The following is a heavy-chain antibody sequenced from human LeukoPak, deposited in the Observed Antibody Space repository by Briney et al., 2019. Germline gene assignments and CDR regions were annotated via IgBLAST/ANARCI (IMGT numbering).Heavy chain of an antibody. D-gene: IGHD1-1*01. Sequence: GGSLRLSCAASGFTFSSYGMSWVRQAPGKGLEWVSFISGSGGSTDYAVSVRGRFTISRDNSKNTLYLQMNSLRAEDTAVYYCARDRELDYWGQGTLVTVSS. CDR1: GFTFSSYG. J-gene: IGHJ4*02. CDR3: ARDRELDY. CDR2: ISGSGGST. V-gene: IGHV3-23*01.